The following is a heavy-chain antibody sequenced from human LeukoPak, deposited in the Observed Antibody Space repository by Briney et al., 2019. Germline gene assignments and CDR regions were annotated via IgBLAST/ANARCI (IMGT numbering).Heavy chain of an antibody. J-gene: IGHJ4*02. CDR3: ARDEYGGMSY. V-gene: IGHV4-38-2*02. D-gene: IGHD4-17*01. CDR2: IYHSGST. CDR1: GSSFSSGYY. Sequence: SETLSLTCTVSGSSFSSGYYWGWIRQPPGKGLEWIGNIYHSGSTYYNPSLKGRVTISVDTSKNQFSLKLSSVTAADTAVYYCARDEYGGMSYWGQGTLVTVSS.